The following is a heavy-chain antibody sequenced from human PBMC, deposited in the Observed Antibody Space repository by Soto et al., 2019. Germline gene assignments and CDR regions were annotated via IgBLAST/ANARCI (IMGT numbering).Heavy chain of an antibody. J-gene: IGHJ6*02. Sequence: ASVKVSCKASGYTFTGYYMHWVRQAPGQGLEWMGWINPNSGGTNYAQKFQGRVTMTRDTSISTAYMELSRLRSDDTAVYYCARNAPPATSHRVTALTTYYYCMDGWGQGTTVT. CDR1: GYTFTGYY. V-gene: IGHV1-2*02. CDR3: ARNAPPATSHRVTALTTYYYCMDG. D-gene: IGHD2-21*02. CDR2: INPNSGGT.